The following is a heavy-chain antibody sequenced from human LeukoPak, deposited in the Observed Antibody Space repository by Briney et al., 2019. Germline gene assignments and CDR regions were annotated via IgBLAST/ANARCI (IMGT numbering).Heavy chain of an antibody. CDR1: GFRFDVHD. CDR2: ISSSSSTI. V-gene: IGHV3-48*01. Sequence: PGGSLRLSCAASGFRFDVHDIHWVRQIPGKGLEWVSYISSSSSTIYYADSVKGRFTISRDNAKNSLYLQMNTLRAEDTAVYYCARDRHKYNYDSGGYPPYWGQGTLVTVSS. CDR3: ARDRHKYNYDSGGYPPY. D-gene: IGHD3-22*01. J-gene: IGHJ4*02.